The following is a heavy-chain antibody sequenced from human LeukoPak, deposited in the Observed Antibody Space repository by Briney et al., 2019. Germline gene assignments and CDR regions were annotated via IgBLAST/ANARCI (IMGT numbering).Heavy chain of an antibody. V-gene: IGHV3-53*01. J-gene: IGHJ4*02. D-gene: IGHD6-19*01. Sequence: GGSLRLSCAASGLAANGNYMSCGREVPGKGLEWVSIIYAGGSTYYADSVKGRFTISRDNSKNTLHLQINSLRAEDTAVSYCAKGGSGWYYDYWGQGTLLTVSS. CDR1: GLAANGNY. CDR3: AKGGSGWYYDY. CDR2: IYAGGST.